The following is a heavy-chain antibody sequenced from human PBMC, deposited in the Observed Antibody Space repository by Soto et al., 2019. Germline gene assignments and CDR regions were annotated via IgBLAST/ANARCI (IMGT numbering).Heavy chain of an antibody. CDR2: IIPVFGTP. J-gene: IGHJ4*02. V-gene: IGHV1-69*06. Sequence: QVQLVQSGAEVKKPGSSVKVSCKASGGTFSSYPLSWVRQAPGQGLEWMGGIIPVFGTPSYAQKFQGRVTISADKSTNTSYLELRSMRSEDTAVYYCARGGALSTSWYWGDGLDSWGQGTQVTVSS. CDR1: GGTFSSYP. D-gene: IGHD6-13*01. CDR3: ARGGALSTSWYWGDGLDS.